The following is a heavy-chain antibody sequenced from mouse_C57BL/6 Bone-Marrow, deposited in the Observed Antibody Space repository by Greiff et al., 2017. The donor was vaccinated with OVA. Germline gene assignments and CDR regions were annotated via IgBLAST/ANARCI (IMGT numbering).Heavy chain of an antibody. J-gene: IGHJ4*01. D-gene: IGHD2-4*01. Sequence: VQLQQPGAELVMPGASVKLSCKASGYTFTSYWMHWVKQRPGQGLEWIGEIDPSDSYTNYNQKFKGKSTLTVDKSSSTAYMQLSSLTSEDSAVYYSARGDYDEGRYAMDYWGQGTSVTVSS. CDR2: IDPSDSYT. V-gene: IGHV1-69*01. CDR3: ARGDYDEGRYAMDY. CDR1: GYTFTSYW.